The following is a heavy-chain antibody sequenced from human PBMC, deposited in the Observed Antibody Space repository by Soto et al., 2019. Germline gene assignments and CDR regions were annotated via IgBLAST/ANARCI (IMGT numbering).Heavy chain of an antibody. V-gene: IGHV2-5*02. CDR2: LYWDNTR. D-gene: IGHD2-2*02. J-gene: IGHJ6*04. CDR3: ARYTTDTYFDV. Sequence: QITLKESRPTLVKPTQTLTLTCSFSGFSLYTRGVGVGWVRQPPGKALEWLALLYWDNTRRYSPSLKNSLTIAKGTSENHVVLTMTNMEPEDTGTYYCARYTTDTYFDVWGKGTTVTVSS. CDR1: GFSLYTRGVG.